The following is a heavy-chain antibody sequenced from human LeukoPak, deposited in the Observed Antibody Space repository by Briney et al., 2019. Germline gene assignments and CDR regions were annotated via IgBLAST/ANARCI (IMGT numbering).Heavy chain of an antibody. CDR3: ARDRHYCSGGSCYSHNWFDP. Sequence: SETLSLTCSVSNGSISSSRYFWGWIRQPPGKGLEWIGSIDYSGSTYYNPSLKSRVTISVDTSKNHFSLDLSSVTAADTAVYYCARDRHYCSGGSCYSHNWFDPWGQGTLVTVSS. J-gene: IGHJ5*02. CDR1: NGSISSSRYF. V-gene: IGHV4-39*07. D-gene: IGHD2-15*01. CDR2: IDYSGST.